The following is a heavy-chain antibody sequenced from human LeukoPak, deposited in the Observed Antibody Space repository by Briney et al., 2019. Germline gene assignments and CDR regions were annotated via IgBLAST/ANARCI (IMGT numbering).Heavy chain of an antibody. J-gene: IGHJ4*02. D-gene: IGHD4-17*01. CDR3: GRNYRDHVYYFYY. CDR1: GGTFSSYA. CDR2: IIPIFGTA. V-gene: IGHV1-69*05. Sequence: GSSVKVSCKASGGTFSSYAISWVRQAPGQGLECMGGIIPIFGTANYAQKFQGRVTITTDESTSTAYMELSSLTAEDTAVYYCGRNYRDHVYYFYYWGQGTLVTVSS.